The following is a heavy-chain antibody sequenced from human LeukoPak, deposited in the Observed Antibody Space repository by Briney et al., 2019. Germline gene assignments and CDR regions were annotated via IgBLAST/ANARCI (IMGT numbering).Heavy chain of an antibody. CDR2: IKQDGSEK. V-gene: IGHV3-7*01. J-gene: IGHJ4*02. CDR3: AREVSVAAARSVDY. Sequence: GGSLRLSCAASGFTFSSYWMSWVRQAPGKGLEWVANIKQDGSEKYYVDSVKGRFTISRDNSKNTLYLQMNSLRAEDTAVYYCAREVSVAAARSVDYWGQGTLVTVSS. CDR1: GFTFSSYW. D-gene: IGHD6-13*01.